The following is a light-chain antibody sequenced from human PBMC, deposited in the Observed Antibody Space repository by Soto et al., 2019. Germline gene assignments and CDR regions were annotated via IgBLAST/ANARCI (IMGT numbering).Light chain of an antibody. CDR3: QQYGRSPFT. V-gene: IGKV3-20*01. Sequence: EIVLTQSPGTLSLSPGERATLSCRGSQSVSSSYLAWYQQKPGQAPRLLIYGASSRATGIPGRFSGSGSGTDFTLTVSRLEPEDFAVYYCQQYGRSPFTFGPGTKVDIK. J-gene: IGKJ3*01. CDR1: QSVSSSY. CDR2: GAS.